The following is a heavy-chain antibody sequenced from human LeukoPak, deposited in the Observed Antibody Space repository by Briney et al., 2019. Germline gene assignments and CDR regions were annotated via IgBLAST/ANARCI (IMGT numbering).Heavy chain of an antibody. J-gene: IGHJ5*02. CDR3: ARHVNLVVAANWFDP. CDR1: GGSFSGYY. V-gene: IGHV4-34*01. CDR2: INHSGST. Sequence: SETLSLTCAVYGGSFSGYYWSWIRQPPGKGLEWIGEINHSGSTNYNPSLKSRVNISVDTSKNQFSLKLSSVTAADTAVYYCARHVNLVVAANWFDPWGQGTLVTVSS. D-gene: IGHD3-22*01.